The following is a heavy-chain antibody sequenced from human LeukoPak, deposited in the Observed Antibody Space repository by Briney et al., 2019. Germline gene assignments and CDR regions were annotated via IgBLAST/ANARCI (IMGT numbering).Heavy chain of an antibody. CDR3: AKVTSIRAYYYYMDV. CDR1: GFTFSSYG. D-gene: IGHD3-16*01. J-gene: IGHJ6*03. V-gene: IGHV3-30*02. Sequence: GGSLRLSCAASGFTFSSYGMHWVRQAPGKGLEWVAFIRYDGSNKYYADSVKGRFTISRDNSKNALYLQMNSLRAEDTAVYYCAKVTSIRAYYYYMDVWGKGATVTISS. CDR2: IRYDGSNK.